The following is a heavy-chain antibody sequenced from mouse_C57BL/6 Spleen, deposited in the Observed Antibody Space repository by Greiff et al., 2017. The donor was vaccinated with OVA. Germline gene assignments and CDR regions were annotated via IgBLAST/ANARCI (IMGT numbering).Heavy chain of an antibody. CDR1: GYTFTSYW. Sequence: VQLQQPGAELVKPGASVKMSCKASGYTFTSYWITWVKQRPGQGLAWIGDIYPGSGSTNYNEKFKSKATLTVDTSSSTAYMQLSSLTSEDSAVYYCARYDGYYDYYAMDYWGQGTSVTVSS. V-gene: IGHV1-55*01. J-gene: IGHJ4*01. CDR2: IYPGSGST. CDR3: ARYDGYYDYYAMDY. D-gene: IGHD2-3*01.